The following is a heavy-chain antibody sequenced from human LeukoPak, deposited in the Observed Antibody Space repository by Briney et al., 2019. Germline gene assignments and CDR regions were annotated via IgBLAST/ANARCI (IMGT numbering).Heavy chain of an antibody. CDR2: INSDGSST. CDR3: ARDGWFGELYDY. V-gene: IGHV3-74*01. Sequence: GGSLRLSCAASGFTFSNYWMHWVRQAPGKGLVWVSRINSDGSSTSYADSVKGRFTISRDNAKNSLYLQMNSLRAEDTAVYYCARDGWFGELYDYWGQGTLVTVSS. CDR1: GFTFSNYW. D-gene: IGHD3-10*01. J-gene: IGHJ4*02.